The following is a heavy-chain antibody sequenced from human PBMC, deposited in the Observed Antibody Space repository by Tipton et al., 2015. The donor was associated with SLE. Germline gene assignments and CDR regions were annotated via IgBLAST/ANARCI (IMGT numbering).Heavy chain of an antibody. D-gene: IGHD5-12*01. Sequence: TLSLTCSVSGGSITSHYWTWIRQSPGKELEWLAYVSYTGSATYNPSLRSRVSISLDTSENQFSLKVTSVTAADTAVYYCARRHYSGPFDNWGQGTLVTVST. CDR3: ARRHYSGPFDN. V-gene: IGHV4-59*08. CDR1: GGSITSHY. J-gene: IGHJ4*02. CDR2: VSYTGSA.